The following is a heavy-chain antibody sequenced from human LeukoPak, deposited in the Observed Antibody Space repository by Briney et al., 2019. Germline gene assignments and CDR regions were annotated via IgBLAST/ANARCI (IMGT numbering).Heavy chain of an antibody. D-gene: IGHD3-22*01. J-gene: IGHJ4*02. CDR2: FNPNSGGT. V-gene: IGHV1-2*02. CDR1: GYTFTGYY. CDR3: ARDRPEYYYDSSGYMVHYFDY. Sequence: GASVTVSCKASGYTFTGYYMHWVRQAPGQGLEWMGWFNPNSGGTNYAQKFQGRVTMTRDTSISTAYMELSRLRSDDTAVYYCARDRPEYYYDSSGYMVHYFDYWGQGTLVTVSS.